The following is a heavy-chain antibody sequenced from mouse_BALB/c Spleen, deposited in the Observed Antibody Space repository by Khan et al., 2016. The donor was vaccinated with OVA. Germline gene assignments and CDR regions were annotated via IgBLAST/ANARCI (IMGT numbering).Heavy chain of an antibody. CDR1: GYTFTSYY. CDR2: INPSNGGT. CDR3: TSRNWDRVGAWFAY. V-gene: IGHV1S81*02. D-gene: IGHD4-1*01. J-gene: IGHJ3*01. Sequence: VQLQQSGAELVKPGASLKLSCKASGYTFTSYYMYWVKQRPGQGLEWIGEINPSNGGTNFNEKFKSRATLAVDKSSSTAYLQLSSLTSEDASVYYSTSRNWDRVGAWFAYWGQGTLVTVSA.